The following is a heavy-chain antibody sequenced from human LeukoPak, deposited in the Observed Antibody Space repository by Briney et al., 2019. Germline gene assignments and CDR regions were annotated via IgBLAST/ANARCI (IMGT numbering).Heavy chain of an antibody. CDR2: IYYSGST. J-gene: IGHJ4*02. D-gene: IGHD4-17*01. CDR1: SGSINSYY. Sequence: SETLSLTCTVSSGSINSYYWSWIRQPPGKGLEWIGYIYYSGSTNYNPSLKSRVTISVDTSKNQFSLKLSSVTAADTAVYYCARSGDYGDPLDVFDYWGQGTLVTVSS. V-gene: IGHV4-59*01. CDR3: ARSGDYGDPLDVFDY.